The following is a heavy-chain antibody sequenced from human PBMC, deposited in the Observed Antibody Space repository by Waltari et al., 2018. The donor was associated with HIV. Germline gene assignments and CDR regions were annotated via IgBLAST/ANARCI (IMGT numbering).Heavy chain of an antibody. Sequence: QVQLVQSGAEVRKPGASVKVSCKVSGYFLSKISLHWVRQAPGKGLEWMGGFIVEEGETSYAQKFQDRVTVTEDISTDIAYMEVRSLRSEDTAVYFCATPVRGALDIWGQGTMVIVSS. V-gene: IGHV1-24*01. CDR3: ATPVRGALDI. CDR2: FIVEEGET. CDR1: GYFLSKIS. J-gene: IGHJ3*02.